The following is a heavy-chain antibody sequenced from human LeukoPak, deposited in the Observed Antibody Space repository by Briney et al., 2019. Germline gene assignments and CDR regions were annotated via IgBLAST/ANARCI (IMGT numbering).Heavy chain of an antibody. V-gene: IGHV1-46*01. J-gene: IGHJ4*02. CDR3: ATGYDMDYYDSSGLNY. CDR2: INPGGGGT. D-gene: IGHD3-22*01. CDR1: GYTFTSYS. Sequence: GASVKVSCKASGYTFTSYSMHWVRQAPGQGLEWMGIINPGGGGTNYAQKFQGRITTTRDTSTSTVYMELSSLRSEDTAVYYCATGYDMDYYDSSGLNYWGQGTLVTVSS.